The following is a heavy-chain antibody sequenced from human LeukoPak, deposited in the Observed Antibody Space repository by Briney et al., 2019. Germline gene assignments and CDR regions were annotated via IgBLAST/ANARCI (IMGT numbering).Heavy chain of an antibody. D-gene: IGHD3-10*01. CDR3: ARDVLLWFGELTGYDY. V-gene: IGHV6-1*01. CDR1: GDSVSSNSAA. J-gene: IGHJ4*02. Sequence: SQTLSLTCAISGDSVSSNSAAWNWIRQSPSRGLEWLGRTYYRSKWYNDYAVSVKSRITINPDTSKNQFSLQLSSVTPEDTAVYYCARDVLLWFGELTGYDYWGQGTLVTVSS. CDR2: TYYRSKWYN.